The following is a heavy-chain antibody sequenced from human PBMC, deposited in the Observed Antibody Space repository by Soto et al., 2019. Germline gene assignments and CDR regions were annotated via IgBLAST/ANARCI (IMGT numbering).Heavy chain of an antibody. CDR3: ARGQTGTTYCYYYMDV. Sequence: QVQLVQSGAEVKKPGASVKVSCKASGYTFTSYDINWVRQATGQGLEGRGWMNPNSGNTGYAQKFQDRVPMTRNTSISTAYMELSRLRSEDTAVYYCARGQTGTTYCYYYMDVWGKGTPVTVSS. CDR1: GYTFTSYD. D-gene: IGHD1-1*01. V-gene: IGHV1-8*01. CDR2: MNPNSGNT. J-gene: IGHJ6*03.